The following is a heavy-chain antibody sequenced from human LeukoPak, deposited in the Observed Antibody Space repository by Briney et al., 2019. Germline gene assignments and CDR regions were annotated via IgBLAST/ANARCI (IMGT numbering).Heavy chain of an antibody. Sequence: ASVKVSCKASGYTFTSYDINWVRQAPGQGLEWMGWMNPNSGNTGYAQKFQGRITITRINSITTAYMELSNLRSEDTAVYYCARALRITMVRGVIGHWGQGTLVTVSS. V-gene: IGHV1-8*03. CDR2: MNPNSGNT. D-gene: IGHD3-10*01. J-gene: IGHJ4*02. CDR3: ARALRITMVRGVIGH. CDR1: GYTFTSYD.